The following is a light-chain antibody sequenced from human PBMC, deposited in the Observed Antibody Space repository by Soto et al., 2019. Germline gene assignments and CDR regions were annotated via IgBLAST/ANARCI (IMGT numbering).Light chain of an antibody. V-gene: IGKV1-12*01. CDR1: QGISSL. CDR3: QRANRFPLT. CDR2: TAS. Sequence: DIQMTQSPSFVSASVGDRVTITCRASQGISSLLAWYQQKPGKAPNLLIHTASSLQSGVPSRFSGSGSGTDFTLTTSSLQPEDFATYDCQRANRFPLTFGGGTKVEIK. J-gene: IGKJ4*01.